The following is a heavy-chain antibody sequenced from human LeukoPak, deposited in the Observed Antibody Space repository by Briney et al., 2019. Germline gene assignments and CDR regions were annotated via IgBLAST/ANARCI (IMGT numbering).Heavy chain of an antibody. CDR2: IYTSGSI. V-gene: IGHV4-4*07. Sequence: SETLSLTCTVPGGSIRSSYWSWIRQPAGKGLEWIGRIYTSGSITYNPSLKSPITMSVDTSKNQFSLKLSSVTAADTAVYYCARDQLVPAAMYNWFDPWGQGTLVTVSS. J-gene: IGHJ5*02. CDR3: ARDQLVPAAMYNWFDP. CDR1: GGSIRSSY. D-gene: IGHD2-2*01.